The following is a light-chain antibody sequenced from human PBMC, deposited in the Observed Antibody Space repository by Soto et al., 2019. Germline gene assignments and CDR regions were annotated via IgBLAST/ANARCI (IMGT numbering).Light chain of an antibody. V-gene: IGKV4-1*01. CDR1: QSVFYNSNNKHY. CDR2: WAS. Sequence: DIVMTQSPDSLAVSLGARATINCKPSQSVFYNSNNKHYLAWYQHKPGQPPRLLIFWASTRESGVPDRFSGSGSGKGFTLTISSLKPEDLAVYSCQQYHSTSITFGGGTKVEIK. J-gene: IGKJ4*01. CDR3: QQYHSTSIT.